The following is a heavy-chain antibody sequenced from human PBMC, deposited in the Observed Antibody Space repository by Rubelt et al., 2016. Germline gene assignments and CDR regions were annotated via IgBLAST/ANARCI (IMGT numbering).Heavy chain of an antibody. CDR3: AGGITIFGVASGYFDY. J-gene: IGHJ4*02. CDR2: IYSSGST. CDR1: GGSISSCY. D-gene: IGHD3-3*01. V-gene: IGHV4-59*01. Sequence: QVQLQESGPGLVKPSETLSLTCTVSGGSISSCYWSWIRQPPGKGLEWIGYIYSSGSTNYNPSLKSRVTISVDTSKNQFSLKLSSVTAADTAVYYCAGGITIFGVASGYFDYWGQGTLVTVSS.